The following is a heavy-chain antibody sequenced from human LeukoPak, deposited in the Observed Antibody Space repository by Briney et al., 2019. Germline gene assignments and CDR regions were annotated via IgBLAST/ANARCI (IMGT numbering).Heavy chain of an antibody. V-gene: IGHV4-59*01. Sequence: SETLPLTCTVSGGSISSYYWSWIRQPPGKGLEWIGYIYYSGSTNYNPSLKSRVTISVDTSENQFSLKLSSVTAADTAVYYCARESRSYGRSGFDYWGQGTLVTVSS. CDR1: GGSISSYY. CDR2: IYYSGST. J-gene: IGHJ4*02. D-gene: IGHD3-3*01. CDR3: ARESRSYGRSGFDY.